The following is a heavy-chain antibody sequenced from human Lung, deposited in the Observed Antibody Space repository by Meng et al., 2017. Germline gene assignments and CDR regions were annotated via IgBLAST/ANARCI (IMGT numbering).Heavy chain of an antibody. CDR1: GFSLSTSGVH. CDR2: IYWDDDK. D-gene: IGHD5-24*01. V-gene: IGHV2-5*02. J-gene: IGHJ4*02. Sequence: QITLKESGPTLVKPTQTLTLTCTFSGFSLSTSGVHVGWIRQPPGKALEWLALIYWDDDKRYSPSLKSRLTITKDTSKNQVVLTMTNMDPVDTATYYCAHSDRDGYNPFFDYWGQGTLVTVSS. CDR3: AHSDRDGYNPFFDY.